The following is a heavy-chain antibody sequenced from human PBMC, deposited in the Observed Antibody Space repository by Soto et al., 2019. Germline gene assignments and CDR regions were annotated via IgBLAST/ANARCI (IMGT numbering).Heavy chain of an antibody. Sequence: ASVKVSCKASGYTFTSYGISWVRQAPGQGLEWMGWISAYNGNTNYAQKLQGRVTMTTDTSTSTAYMELRSLRSDDTAVYYCAREIKTYSSSWYDLGAFDIWGQGTMVTVSS. J-gene: IGHJ3*02. CDR1: GYTFTSYG. CDR2: ISAYNGNT. V-gene: IGHV1-18*01. D-gene: IGHD6-13*01. CDR3: AREIKTYSSSWYDLGAFDI.